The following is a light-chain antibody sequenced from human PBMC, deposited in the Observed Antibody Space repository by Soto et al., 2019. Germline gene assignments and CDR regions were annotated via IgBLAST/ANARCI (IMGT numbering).Light chain of an antibody. CDR3: QQYSSYSPLT. CDR2: DAY. Sequence: DIQLTQCPSSLSASVGDRVTITGRSSQTITNWLAWYQQKPGKAPKLLIYDAYSLESGTPSRFSGRRSGTEFTLNIASVQPEDFATYYCQQYSSYSPLTFGGGTKVDI. J-gene: IGKJ4*01. V-gene: IGKV1-5*01. CDR1: QTITNW.